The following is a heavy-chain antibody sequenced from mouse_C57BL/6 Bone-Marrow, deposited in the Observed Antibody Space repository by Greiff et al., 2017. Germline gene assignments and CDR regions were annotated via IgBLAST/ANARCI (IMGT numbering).Heavy chain of an antibody. V-gene: IGHV3-6*01. CDR2: ISYDGSN. D-gene: IGHD1-1*01. CDR1: GYSITSGYY. CDR3: ARGGNGSSPYWYFDV. J-gene: IGHJ1*03. Sequence: EVKLQESGPGLVKPSQSLSLTCSVTGYSITSGYYWNWIRQFPGNKLEWMGYISYDGSNNYNPSLKNRISITRDTSKNQFFLKLNSVTTEDTATYYCARGGNGSSPYWYFDVWGTGTTVTVSS.